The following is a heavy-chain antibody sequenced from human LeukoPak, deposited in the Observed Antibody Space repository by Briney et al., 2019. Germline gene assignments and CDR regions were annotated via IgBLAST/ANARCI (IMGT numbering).Heavy chain of an antibody. D-gene: IGHD2-15*01. CDR3: ARHGCCSGDSCYSASYFSYYGMDV. Sequence: GESLRMSCQGSGFSFTRSWISWVRQVPGKGLDWMGRIDPIDSYTNYSPSFQGHVTISSDKSISTAYLQWTSLKASDTAIYYCARHGCCSGDSCYSASYFSYYGMDVWGQGTSVTVSS. CDR1: GFSFTRSW. CDR2: IDPIDSYT. V-gene: IGHV5-10-1*01. J-gene: IGHJ6*02.